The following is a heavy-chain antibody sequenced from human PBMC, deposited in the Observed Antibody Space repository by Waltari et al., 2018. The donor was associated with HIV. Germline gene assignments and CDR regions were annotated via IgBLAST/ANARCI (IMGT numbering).Heavy chain of an antibody. CDR2: ISSKSDPI. Sequence: EVQLVESGGGSVRPGGSLRLYCAASGFSFNTYAMNWVRQAPGKGLEWVSYISSKSDPIDYADSVKGRFTISRDNAKNSLYLQMNSLRDDDTAVYYCARGLHWGGHYFGMDVWGRGTTVIVSS. V-gene: IGHV3-48*02. D-gene: IGHD3-16*01. J-gene: IGHJ6*02. CDR3: ARGLHWGGHYFGMDV. CDR1: GFSFNTYA.